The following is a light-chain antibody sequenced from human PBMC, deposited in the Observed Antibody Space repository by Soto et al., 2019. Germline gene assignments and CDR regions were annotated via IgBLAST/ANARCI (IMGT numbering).Light chain of an antibody. V-gene: IGKV3-11*01. CDR3: QQRSNWLSWT. J-gene: IGKJ1*01. CDR1: QSVGNN. CDR2: EAS. Sequence: EIVLTQSPATLSLSPGERATLSCRAIQSVGNNLAWYQQKPGQAPGLLIYEASTRATGIPARFSGSGSGTDFTLTISSLEPEDFAVYYCQQRSNWLSWTFGQGTKVDIK.